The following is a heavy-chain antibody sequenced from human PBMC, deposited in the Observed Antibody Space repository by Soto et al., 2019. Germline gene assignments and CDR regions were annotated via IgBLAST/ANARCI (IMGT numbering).Heavy chain of an antibody. CDR3: ARGRYSGYHYFDY. Sequence: PSETLSLTCAVYGGSFSGYYWSWIRQPPGKGLEWTGEINHSGSTNYNPSLKSRVTISVDTSKNQFSLKLSSVTAADTAVYYCARGRYSGYHYFDYWGQGTLVTVSS. J-gene: IGHJ4*02. D-gene: IGHD5-12*01. V-gene: IGHV4-34*01. CDR2: INHSGST. CDR1: GGSFSGYY.